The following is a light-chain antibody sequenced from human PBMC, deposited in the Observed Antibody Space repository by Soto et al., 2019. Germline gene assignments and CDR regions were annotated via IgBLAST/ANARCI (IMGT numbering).Light chain of an antibody. CDR1: QSVRAY. J-gene: IGKJ5*01. Sequence: IVLTQSPDTLSLSPGERATLSCRASQSVRAYLAWYQQKPGQAPRLLIYDASNRATGIPARFSGSGSGTDFTLTISSLEPEDFAVYYCQQRSNWPPFTFGQGTRLEIK. CDR3: QQRSNWPPFT. V-gene: IGKV3-11*01. CDR2: DAS.